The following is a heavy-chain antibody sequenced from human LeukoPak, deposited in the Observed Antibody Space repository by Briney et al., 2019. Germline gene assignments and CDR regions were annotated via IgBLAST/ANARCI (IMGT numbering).Heavy chain of an antibody. CDR1: GYSFTSYY. Sequence: ASVKVSCKASGYSFTSYYMHWVRQAPGQGLEWMGIITTSGGSTSYAQNFQGRVTMTRDTSTSTVYMELTSLGSEDTAVYYCASAFWNSSGYYLDYWGQGTLVTVSS. J-gene: IGHJ4*02. CDR3: ASAFWNSSGYYLDY. V-gene: IGHV1-46*01. CDR2: ITTSGGST. D-gene: IGHD3-22*01.